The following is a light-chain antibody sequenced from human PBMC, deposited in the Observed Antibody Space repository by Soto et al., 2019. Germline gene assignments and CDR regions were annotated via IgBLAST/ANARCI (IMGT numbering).Light chain of an antibody. CDR2: EGG. Sequence: QSVLTQPASVSGSPGQSITISCTGTSSDVGSYNLVSWYQQHPGKAPKLMIYEGGKRPSGVSNRFSGSKSGNTASLTISGLQAEDEADYYCCSYAGSSPNYVFGTGTQLTVL. CDR1: SSDVGSYNL. J-gene: IGLJ1*01. CDR3: CSYAGSSPNYV. V-gene: IGLV2-23*01.